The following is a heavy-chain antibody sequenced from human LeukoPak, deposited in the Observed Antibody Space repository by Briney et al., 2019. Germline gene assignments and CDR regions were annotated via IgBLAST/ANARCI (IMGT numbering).Heavy chain of an antibody. Sequence: SETLSLTCTVSGGSISSGDYYWSWIRQPPGKGLEWIGYIYYSGSTYYNPSLKSRLTIPVDTSKNQFSLRLSSVTAADTAVYYCAREGVVGATTPFDYWGQGTLVTVSS. J-gene: IGHJ4*02. CDR2: IYYSGST. V-gene: IGHV4-30-4*08. D-gene: IGHD1-26*01. CDR1: GGSISSGDYY. CDR3: AREGVVGATTPFDY.